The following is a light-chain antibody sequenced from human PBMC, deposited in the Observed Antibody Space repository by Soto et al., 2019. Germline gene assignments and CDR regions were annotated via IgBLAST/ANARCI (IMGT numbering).Light chain of an antibody. V-gene: IGKV1-5*01. J-gene: IGKJ1*01. Sequence: DIQMTQSPSTLSASVGDSVTITCRASQSISTWLAWYQQKPGKAPKLLIYDASSLEGGVPSRFSGSGSGTEFTLTISGLQPDDFATYYCQQYNSFSWTFGQGTKEEIK. CDR2: DAS. CDR3: QQYNSFSWT. CDR1: QSISTW.